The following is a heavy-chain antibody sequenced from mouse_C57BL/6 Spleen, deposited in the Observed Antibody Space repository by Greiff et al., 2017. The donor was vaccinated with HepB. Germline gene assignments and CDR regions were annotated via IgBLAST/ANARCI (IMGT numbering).Heavy chain of an antibody. V-gene: IGHV1-50*01. CDR2: IDPSDSYT. D-gene: IGHD1-1*01. Sequence: QVQLQQPGAELVKPGASVKLSCKASGYTFTSYWMQWVKQRPGQGLEWIGAIDPSDSYTNYNQKFTGKATLTVDTSSSTAYMQLSSLTSEDSAVYYCASWGIYYYGSSYYWGQGTTLTVSS. CDR1: GYTFTSYW. J-gene: IGHJ2*01. CDR3: ASWGIYYYGSSYY.